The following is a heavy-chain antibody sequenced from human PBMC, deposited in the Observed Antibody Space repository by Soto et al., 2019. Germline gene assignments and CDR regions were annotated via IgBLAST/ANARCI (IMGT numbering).Heavy chain of an antibody. CDR1: GYTFTSYY. D-gene: IGHD2-8*01. CDR2: INPSDGGT. CDR3: TRVGNGEPFDP. Sequence: ASVKVSCKASGYTFTSYYIHWVRQAPGQGLEWMGIINPSDGGTRYAQKLQGRVTMTRDTSTSTIYMEVNSLKSEDTAVYYCTRVGNGEPFDPWGQGTLVTVSS. V-gene: IGHV1-46*01. J-gene: IGHJ5*02.